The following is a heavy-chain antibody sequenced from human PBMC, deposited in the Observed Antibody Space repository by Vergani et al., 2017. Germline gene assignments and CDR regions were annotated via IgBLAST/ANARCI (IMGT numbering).Heavy chain of an antibody. Sequence: QVKLQESGPGLLKPSQTLSLTCTVSGESIRSGSHYCSWIRQPAGKGPEWIGHIHTGGSTDLTPSFKRRVSISVDTSKSQFFLKLNSVTVADTAVYYCERSRPYCTSGSCPAIWGQGTLVTVSS. V-gene: IGHV4-61*02. J-gene: IGHJ4*02. CDR1: GESIRSGSHY. CDR3: ERSRPYCTSGSCPAI. CDR2: IHTGGST. D-gene: IGHD2-15*01.